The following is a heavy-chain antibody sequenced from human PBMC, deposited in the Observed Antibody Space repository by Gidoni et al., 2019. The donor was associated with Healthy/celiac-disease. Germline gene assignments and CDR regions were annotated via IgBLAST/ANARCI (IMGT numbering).Heavy chain of an antibody. D-gene: IGHD2-15*01. CDR2: ISGSSGST. V-gene: IGHV3-23*01. CDR1: GFTFSSYA. CDR3: AKDRDGWWVGDGMDV. Sequence: EVQLLESGGGLVQPGGSLRISCAASGFTFSSYAMSWVRQAPGKGLEWVSTISGSSGSTYYADSVKGRFTISRDNSKNTVFLQMNSLRAEDTAVYYCAKDRDGWWVGDGMDVWGQGTTVTVSS. J-gene: IGHJ6*02.